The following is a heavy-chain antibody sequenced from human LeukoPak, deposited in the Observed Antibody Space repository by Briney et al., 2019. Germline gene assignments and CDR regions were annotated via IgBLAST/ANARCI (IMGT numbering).Heavy chain of an antibody. CDR2: INPNSGGT. V-gene: IGHV1-2*02. CDR3: ARAPGYSSSWYGFPSFQKENYYMDV. Sequence: ASVKVSCKASGYTFTGYYMHWVRQAPGQGLEWMGWINPNSGGTNYAQKFQGRVTMTRDTSISTAYMELSRLRSDDTAVYYCARAPGYSSSWYGFPSFQKENYYMDVWGKGTTVTVSS. D-gene: IGHD6-13*01. J-gene: IGHJ6*03. CDR1: GYTFTGYY.